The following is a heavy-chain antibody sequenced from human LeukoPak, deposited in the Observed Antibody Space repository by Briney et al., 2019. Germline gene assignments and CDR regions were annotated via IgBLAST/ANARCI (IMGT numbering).Heavy chain of an antibody. CDR2: INPNSGGT. J-gene: IGHJ4*02. CDR1: GNTFTGYY. D-gene: IGHD3-10*01. Sequence: ASVKVSCKASGNTFTGYYMHWVRQAPGQGLEWMGWINPNSGGTNYAQKFQGRVTMTRDTSIRTAYMELSRLRSDDTAVYYCARDLRRSYYGSGKGYYFDYWGQGTLVTVSS. V-gene: IGHV1-2*02. CDR3: ARDLRRSYYGSGKGYYFDY.